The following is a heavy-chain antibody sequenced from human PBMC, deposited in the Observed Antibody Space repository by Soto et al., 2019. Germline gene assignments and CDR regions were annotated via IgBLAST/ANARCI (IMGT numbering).Heavy chain of an antibody. CDR2: ISSSSSTI. Sequence: GGSLRLSCAASGVTFSSYSMNWVRQAPGKGLEWVSYISSSSSTIYYADSVKGRFTISRDNAKNSLYLQMNSLRAEDTAVYYCARVPKGGIAYMDVWGKGTTVTVSS. CDR1: GVTFSSYS. V-gene: IGHV3-48*01. J-gene: IGHJ6*03. D-gene: IGHD6-13*01. CDR3: ARVPKGGIAYMDV.